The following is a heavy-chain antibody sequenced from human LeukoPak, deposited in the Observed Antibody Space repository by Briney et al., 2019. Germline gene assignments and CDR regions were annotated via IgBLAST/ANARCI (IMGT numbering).Heavy chain of an antibody. CDR1: GYSISSGYY. J-gene: IGHJ4*02. CDR2: INHSGST. D-gene: IGHD3-10*01. Sequence: SETLSLTCAVSGYSISSGYYWGWIRQPPGKGLEWIGEINHSGSTNYNPSLKSRVTISVDTSKNQFSLKLSSVTAADTAVYYCARAITMVRGVPRFDYWGQGTLVTVSS. V-gene: IGHV4-38-2*01. CDR3: ARAITMVRGVPRFDY.